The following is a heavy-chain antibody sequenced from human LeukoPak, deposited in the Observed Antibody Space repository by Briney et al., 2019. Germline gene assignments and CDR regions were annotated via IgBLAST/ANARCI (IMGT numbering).Heavy chain of an antibody. CDR2: INAGNGNT. CDR1: GYTFTSHD. V-gene: IGHV1-3*01. Sequence: ASVKVSCKASGYTFTSHDINWVRQATGQRLEWMGWINAGNGNTKYSQKFQGRVTITRDTSANTAYMKLSSLRSEDSAVYYCARGVAAAASFLGYWGQGTLVTVSS. D-gene: IGHD2-15*01. J-gene: IGHJ4*02. CDR3: ARGVAAAASFLGY.